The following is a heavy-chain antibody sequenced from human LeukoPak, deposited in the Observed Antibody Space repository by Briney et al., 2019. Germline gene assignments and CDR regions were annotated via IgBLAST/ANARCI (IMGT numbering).Heavy chain of an antibody. V-gene: IGHV1-24*01. Sequence: ASVKVSCKVSGYTLTELSMHWVRQAPGKGLEWMGGFDPEDGETIYAQKFQGRVTMTEDTSTDTAYMELSSLRSEDTAVYYCATGQGYSSGWVFDYWGQGALVTVPS. CDR3: ATGQGYSSGWVFDY. CDR2: FDPEDGET. D-gene: IGHD6-19*01. J-gene: IGHJ4*02. CDR1: GYTLTELS.